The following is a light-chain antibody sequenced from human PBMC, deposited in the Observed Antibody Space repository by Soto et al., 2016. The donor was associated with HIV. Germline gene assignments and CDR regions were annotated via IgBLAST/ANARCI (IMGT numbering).Light chain of an antibody. V-gene: IGKV1-12*01. J-gene: IGKJ2*01. CDR2: ATY. CDR1: QAINSR. CDR3: QQSYSTPET. Sequence: DIQMTQSPSSVSASVGDRVTITCRASQAINSRLAWYQQKPGKAPEVLITATYTLQAGVPSRFSGSASGGTGTDFTLTIDSLQPEDFATYYCQQSYSTPETFGQGTKLEIK.